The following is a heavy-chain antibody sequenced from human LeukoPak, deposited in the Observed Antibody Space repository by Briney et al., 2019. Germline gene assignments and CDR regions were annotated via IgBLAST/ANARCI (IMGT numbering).Heavy chain of an antibody. CDR1: GGSISSSSYY. CDR2: IYYSGST. Sequence: SETLSLTCTVSGGSISSSSYYWGWIRQPPGKGLEWIGSIYYSGSTYYNPSLKSRVTISVDTSKNQFSLKLSSVTAADTAVYYCERDGWILWFGEFYGMDVWGQGTTVTVSS. CDR3: ERDGWILWFGEFYGMDV. V-gene: IGHV4-39*07. D-gene: IGHD3-10*01. J-gene: IGHJ6*02.